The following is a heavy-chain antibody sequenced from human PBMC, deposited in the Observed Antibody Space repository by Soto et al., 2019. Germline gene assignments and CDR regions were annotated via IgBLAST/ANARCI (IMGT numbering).Heavy chain of an antibody. V-gene: IGHV1-3*01. Sequence: GASVKVSCXASGYTFTSYAMHWVRQAPGQRLEWMGWINAGNGNTKYSQKFQGRVTITRDTSASTAYMELSSLRSEDTAVYYCARDPSYYGMDVWGQGTTVTVSS. CDR2: INAGNGNT. J-gene: IGHJ6*02. CDR3: ARDPSYYGMDV. CDR1: GYTFTSYA.